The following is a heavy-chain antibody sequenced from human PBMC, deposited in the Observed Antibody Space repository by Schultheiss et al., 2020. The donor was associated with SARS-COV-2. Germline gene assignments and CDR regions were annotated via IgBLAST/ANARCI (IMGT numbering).Heavy chain of an antibody. D-gene: IGHD5-18*01. J-gene: IGHJ4*02. CDR3: AKVRHGYSYVGYFDY. Sequence: GGSLRLSCAASGFTFDDYAMHWVRQAPGKGLEWVSAISGSGGSTYYADSVKGRFTISRDNSKNTLYLQMNSLRAEDTAVYYCAKVRHGYSYVGYFDYWGQGTLVTVSS. CDR2: ISGSGGST. CDR1: GFTFDDYA. V-gene: IGHV3-23*01.